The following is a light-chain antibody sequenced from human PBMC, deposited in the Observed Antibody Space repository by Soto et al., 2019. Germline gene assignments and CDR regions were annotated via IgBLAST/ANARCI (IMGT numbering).Light chain of an antibody. CDR1: QTILYGSANRNH. J-gene: IGKJ2*01. V-gene: IGKV4-1*01. CDR3: QQSSAPPYT. Sequence: DIVMTQSPDSLAVSLGERATINCKSSQTILYGSANRNHLNWYQQKPGQPPKLLIYWASTRESGVPDRFSGGGSGTDSTLTISSLQAADVEIYYCQQSSAPPYTFGQGTKLEIK. CDR2: WAS.